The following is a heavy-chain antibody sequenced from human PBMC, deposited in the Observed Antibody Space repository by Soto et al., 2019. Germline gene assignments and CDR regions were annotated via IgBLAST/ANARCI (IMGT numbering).Heavy chain of an antibody. Sequence: ASVKVSCKASGYTFTSYYMHWVRQAPGQGLEWMGIINPSGGSTSYAQKFQGRVTMTRDTSTSTVYMELSSLRSEDTAVYYCARDPPLIVVVPAAPMGAFDIWGQGTMVTVSS. V-gene: IGHV1-46*01. CDR2: INPSGGST. J-gene: IGHJ3*02. CDR3: ARDPPLIVVVPAAPMGAFDI. CDR1: GYTFTSYY. D-gene: IGHD2-2*01.